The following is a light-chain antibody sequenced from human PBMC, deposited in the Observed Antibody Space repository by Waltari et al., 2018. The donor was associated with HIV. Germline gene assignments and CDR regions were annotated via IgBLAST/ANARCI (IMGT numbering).Light chain of an antibody. CDR3: QVSDNGGDS. V-gene: IGLV3-21*04. CDR2: YNT. Sequence: SFVLTQPPSVSVAPGNTATITCGGNSVGSENVHWFQQRPGQPPVLVLYYNTDRPSGSPERFSGSNSGNTATLTINRVEAGDEADYYCQVSDNGGDSFGGGTKLTVL. J-gene: IGLJ2*01. CDR1: SVGSEN.